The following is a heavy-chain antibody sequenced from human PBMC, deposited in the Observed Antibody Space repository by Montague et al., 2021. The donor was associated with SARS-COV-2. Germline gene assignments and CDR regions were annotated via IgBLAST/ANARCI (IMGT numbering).Heavy chain of an antibody. J-gene: IGHJ5*02. CDR2: IYYSGST. CDR1: GGSISSSSYY. V-gene: IGHV4-39*01. Sequence: SETLSLTCTVSGGSISSSSYYWGWIRQPPGKGLEWIGSIYYSGSTYYNPSLKSRVTISVDTSKNQFSLKLISVTAADTAVYYCARGYSGYEDTNGFDPWGQGTLVTVSS. D-gene: IGHD5-12*01. CDR3: ARGYSGYEDTNGFDP.